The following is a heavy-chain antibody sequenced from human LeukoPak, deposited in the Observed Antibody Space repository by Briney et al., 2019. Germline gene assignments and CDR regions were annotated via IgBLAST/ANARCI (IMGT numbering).Heavy chain of an antibody. D-gene: IGHD6-13*01. V-gene: IGHV1-69*05. CDR3: ARESPLAASFDY. Sequence: ASVKVSCKASGGTFSSYAISWVRQAPGQGLEWMGGIIPIFGTANYAQKLQGRVIMTTDASTSTAYMELRSLRSDDTAVYYCARESPLAASFDYWGQGTLVTVSS. CDR2: IIPIFGTA. J-gene: IGHJ4*02. CDR1: GGTFSSYA.